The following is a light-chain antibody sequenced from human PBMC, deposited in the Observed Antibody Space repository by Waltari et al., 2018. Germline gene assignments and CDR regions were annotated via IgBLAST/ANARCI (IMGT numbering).Light chain of an antibody. CDR2: GVS. CDR1: SSDVGGYHY. CDR3: SSYTSSSTLVV. Sequence: QSALTQPASVSGSPGQSITIPCTGTSSDVGGYHYASWYQHHPGKAPKLMIYGVSNRPSGVSNRFSGSKSGNTASLTISGLQAEDEADYYCSSYTSSSTLVVFGGGTKLTVL. V-gene: IGLV2-14*01. J-gene: IGLJ2*01.